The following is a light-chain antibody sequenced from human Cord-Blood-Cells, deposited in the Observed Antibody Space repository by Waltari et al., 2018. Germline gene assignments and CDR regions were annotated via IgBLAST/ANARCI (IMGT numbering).Light chain of an antibody. CDR3: AAWDDSLSVL. Sequence: QSVLTQPPSASGTPGQRVTISCSGSSSNIGSNYVYWYQQLPGTAPKLLIYRNNPRPSGVPDRFSGSQSGTSASLAISGLRSEDEADYYCAAWDDSLSVLFGGGTKLTVL. CDR1: SSNIGSNY. CDR2: RNN. J-gene: IGLJ2*01. V-gene: IGLV1-47*01.